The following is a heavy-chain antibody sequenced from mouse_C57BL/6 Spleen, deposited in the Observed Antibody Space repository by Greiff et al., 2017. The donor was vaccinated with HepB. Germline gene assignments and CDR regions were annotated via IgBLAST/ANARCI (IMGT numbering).Heavy chain of an antibody. D-gene: IGHD1-1*01. V-gene: IGHV5-9-1*02. CDR2: ISSGGDYI. Sequence: DVHLVESGEGLVKPGGSLKLSCAASGFTFSSYAMSWVRQTPEKRLEWVAYISSGGDYIYYADTVKGRFTISRDNARNTLYLQMSSLKSEDTAMYYCTRGHYGSSPLDYWGQGTTLTVSS. CDR1: GFTFSSYA. CDR3: TRGHYGSSPLDY. J-gene: IGHJ2*01.